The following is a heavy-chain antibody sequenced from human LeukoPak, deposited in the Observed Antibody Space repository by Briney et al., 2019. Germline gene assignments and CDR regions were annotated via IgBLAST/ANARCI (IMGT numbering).Heavy chain of an antibody. CDR1: GGSFSGYY. CDR2: INHSGST. J-gene: IGHJ4*02. V-gene: IGHV4-34*01. CDR3: ARVWSSGAIDY. D-gene: IGHD6-19*01. Sequence: SETLSLTCAVYGGSFSGYYWSWIRQPPGKGLEWIGEINHSGSTNYNPSLKSRVTISVDTSKNQFSLKLSSVTAADTAVYYCARVWSSGAIDYWAREPWSPSPQ.